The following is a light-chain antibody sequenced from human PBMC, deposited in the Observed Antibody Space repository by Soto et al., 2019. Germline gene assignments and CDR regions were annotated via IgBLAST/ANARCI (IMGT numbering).Light chain of an antibody. J-gene: IGLJ3*02. CDR2: GNS. CDR1: SSSIGASSD. CDR3: QSYDSSLSGGV. V-gene: IGLV1-40*01. Sequence: QSVLTQPPSVSGAPGQRVTISCTGSSSSIGASSDVHWYQQLPGTAPKLLIYGNSNRPSGVPDRFSGSKSGTSASLAITGLQAEDEADYYCQSYDSSLSGGVFGGGTKLTVL.